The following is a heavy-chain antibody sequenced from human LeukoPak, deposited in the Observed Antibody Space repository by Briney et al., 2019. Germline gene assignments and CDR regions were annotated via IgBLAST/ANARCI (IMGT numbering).Heavy chain of an antibody. Sequence: GGSLRLSCAASGFTCSNYAMTWVRQAPGKGLEWVSVIRSSGNITYNADSVRGRFTSSRDNSKNTLSLQINSLRVDDTAVYYCARAQGPGYCSGGNWYGPYAFDIWGQGTMVIVSS. D-gene: IGHD2-15*01. V-gene: IGHV3-23*01. J-gene: IGHJ3*02. CDR1: GFTCSNYA. CDR3: ARAQGPGYCSGGNWYGPYAFDI. CDR2: IRSSGNIT.